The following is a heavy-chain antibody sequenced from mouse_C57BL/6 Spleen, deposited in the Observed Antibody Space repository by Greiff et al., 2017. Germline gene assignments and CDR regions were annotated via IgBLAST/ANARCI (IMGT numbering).Heavy chain of an antibody. Sequence: EVNLVESGGGLVKPGGSLKLSCAASGFTFSSYTMSWVRQTPEKRLEWVATISGGGGNTYYPDSVKGRFTISRDNAKNTLYLQMSSLRSEDTALDYCARPQLGRGYVDYWGQGTTLTVSS. D-gene: IGHD4-1*02. J-gene: IGHJ2*01. CDR1: GFTFSSYT. CDR2: ISGGGGNT. V-gene: IGHV5-9*01. CDR3: ARPQLGRGYVDY.